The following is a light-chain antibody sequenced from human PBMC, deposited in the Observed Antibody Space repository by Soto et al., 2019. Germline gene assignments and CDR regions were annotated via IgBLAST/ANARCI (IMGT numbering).Light chain of an antibody. V-gene: IGLV2-14*03. CDR3: ASYTSARIRV. J-gene: IGLJ2*01. CDR1: SSDIGAYNS. CDR2: DVS. Sequence: QSALTQPASVSASPGQSITIACTGTSSDIGAYNSVSWYQQHPGKAPQLRIYDVSDWPSGISSRFSGSKSGNTASLTIPGLQADDDADYYCASYTSARIRVFGGGTKLTVL.